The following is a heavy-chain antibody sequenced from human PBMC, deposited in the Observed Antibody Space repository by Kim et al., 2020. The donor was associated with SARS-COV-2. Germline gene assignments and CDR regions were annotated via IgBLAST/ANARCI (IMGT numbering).Heavy chain of an antibody. CDR2: ISYDGSNK. D-gene: IGHD6-19*01. Sequence: GGSLRLSCAASGFTFSSYAMHWVRQAPGKGLEWVAVISYDGSNKYYADSVKGRFTISRDNSKNTLYLQMNSLRAEDTAVYYCARDGRWLRGNYYYGMDVWGQGTTVTVSS. J-gene: IGHJ6*02. V-gene: IGHV3-30*04. CDR1: GFTFSSYA. CDR3: ARDGRWLRGNYYYGMDV.